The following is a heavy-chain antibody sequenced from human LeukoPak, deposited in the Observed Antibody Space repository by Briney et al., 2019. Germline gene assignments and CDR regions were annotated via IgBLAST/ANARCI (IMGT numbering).Heavy chain of an antibody. CDR2: LYTSGNT. V-gene: IGHV4-4*07. CDR1: GGSINSYY. CDR3: AGMVTFQTNFDF. J-gene: IGHJ4*02. Sequence: SETLSLTCTVSGGSINSYYWSWIRQPAGKGLEWVGRLYTSGNTNYNPSLRRRITMSVDTSKNQFSLKLASVTAADTAVYYCAGMVTFQTNFDFWGQGTLVTVSS. D-gene: IGHD2-21*02.